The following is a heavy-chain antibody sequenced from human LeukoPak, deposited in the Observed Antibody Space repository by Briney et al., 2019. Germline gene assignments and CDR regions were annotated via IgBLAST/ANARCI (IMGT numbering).Heavy chain of an antibody. D-gene: IGHD2-2*01. Sequence: PGGSLRLSCAASGFTFSDYYVSWIRQAPGKGLEWVSYIISSGSTIYYADSVKGRFTISRDNAKNSLYLQMNSLRAEDTAVYYCARDHPRYCSSTSCPYYYYYMDVWGKGTTVTVSS. CDR3: ARDHPRYCSSTSCPYYYYYMDV. CDR1: GFTFSDYY. V-gene: IGHV3-11*04. J-gene: IGHJ6*03. CDR2: IISSGSTI.